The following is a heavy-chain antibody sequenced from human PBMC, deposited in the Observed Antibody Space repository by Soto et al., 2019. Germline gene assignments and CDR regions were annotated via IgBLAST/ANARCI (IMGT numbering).Heavy chain of an antibody. J-gene: IGHJ4*02. Sequence: PSETLSLTCTVFGDFISSGDYYWSWIRQTPEKGLEWIGYVNYIGNTYYNPSVESRVAISADTSKNQFSLKLSSVTAADTAVYFCATYDATGHRYWGPGTLVTVSS. V-gene: IGHV4-30-4*01. CDR3: ATYDATGHRY. CDR1: GDFISSGDYY. D-gene: IGHD2-15*01. CDR2: VNYIGNT.